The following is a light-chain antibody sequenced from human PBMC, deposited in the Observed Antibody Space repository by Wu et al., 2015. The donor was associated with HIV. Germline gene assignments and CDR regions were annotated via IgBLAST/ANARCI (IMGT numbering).Light chain of an antibody. J-gene: IGKJ5*01. V-gene: IGKV3-15*01. CDR1: RDVRTN. CDR3: QQYDTWPPIT. Sequence: VMSQSPATLSLSLGDSASVSCRASRDVRTNLAWYQQKPGQAPRLLIYGASTRASGTAARFSGRGSGTDFTLSISSLQSEDIAIYYCQQYDTWPPITFGQGTRLEIK. CDR2: GAS.